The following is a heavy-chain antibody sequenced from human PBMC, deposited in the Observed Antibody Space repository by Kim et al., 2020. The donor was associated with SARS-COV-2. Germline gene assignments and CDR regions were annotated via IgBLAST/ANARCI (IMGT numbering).Heavy chain of an antibody. D-gene: IGHD6-19*01. CDR3: TNPLYSSGFDDAFDI. V-gene: IGHV3-49*02. Sequence: ASVKGRFTISRDDSKSNAYLQMNSLKTEDTAVYYCTNPLYSSGFDDAFDIWGQGTMVTVSS. J-gene: IGHJ3*02.